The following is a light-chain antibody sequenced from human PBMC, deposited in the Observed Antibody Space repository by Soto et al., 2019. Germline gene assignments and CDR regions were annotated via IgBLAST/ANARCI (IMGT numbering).Light chain of an antibody. CDR1: QSISSY. CDR3: QQSHRAPLT. CDR2: AVS. V-gene: IGKV1-39*01. J-gene: IGKJ4*01. Sequence: DVQMTQSPSSLSASVGDRVTITCRASQSISSYLNWYQQKPGRAPRLLIYAVSILQSGVPSRLSGSGSGIDFTLTICGLQPEDFAVYYCQQSHRAPLTFGGGTTVEIK.